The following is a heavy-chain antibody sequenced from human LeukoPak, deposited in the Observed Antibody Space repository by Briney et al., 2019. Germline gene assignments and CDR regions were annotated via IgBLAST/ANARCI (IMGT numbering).Heavy chain of an antibody. Sequence: PSETLSLTCTVSGGSISSGDYYWSWIRQPPGKGLEWIGYIYYSGSTYYNPSLKSRVTISVDTSKNQFSLKLSSVTAADTAVYYCARGHSGYYGSDRSLDYWGQGTLVTVSS. CDR1: GGSISSGDYY. D-gene: IGHD3-10*01. V-gene: IGHV4-30-4*01. CDR2: IYYSGST. J-gene: IGHJ4*02. CDR3: ARGHSGYYGSDRSLDY.